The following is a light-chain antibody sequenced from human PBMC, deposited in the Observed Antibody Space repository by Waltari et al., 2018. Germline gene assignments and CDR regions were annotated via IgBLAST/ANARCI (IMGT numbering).Light chain of an antibody. V-gene: IGLV3-9*01. Sequence: SYDLTQPLSVSVALGQTARITCGGNHIGGKNVHWYQQKPGQPPLLVIYRDNNRPSRIPERSSGSNSENTATLTISRAQAADEADYYCQVWDSSTAVFGGGTQLTVL. CDR1: HIGGKN. J-gene: IGLJ7*01. CDR2: RDN. CDR3: QVWDSSTAV.